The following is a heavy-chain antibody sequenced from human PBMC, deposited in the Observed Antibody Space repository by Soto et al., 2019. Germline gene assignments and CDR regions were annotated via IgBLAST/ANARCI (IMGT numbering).Heavy chain of an antibody. CDR1: GFTFSGYA. Sequence: HPGGSLRLSCAASGFTFSGYAMSWVCQAPGKGLEWVSTISASGADTYYADSVKGRFTISRDNSKNTLYLQMSRLRAEDTAVYYCAKAGPSSGFYSWSNFDPWGQGTLVTVSS. J-gene: IGHJ5*02. CDR2: ISASGADT. CDR3: AKAGPSSGFYSWSNFDP. D-gene: IGHD3-22*01. V-gene: IGHV3-23*01.